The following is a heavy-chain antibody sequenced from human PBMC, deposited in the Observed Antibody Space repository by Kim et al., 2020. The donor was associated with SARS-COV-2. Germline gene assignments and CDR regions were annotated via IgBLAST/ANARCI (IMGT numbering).Heavy chain of an antibody. J-gene: IGHJ5*02. Sequence: ADSVKGRFTISRDNAKNSLYLQMNSLRAEDTAVYYCARDRSYGYLNWFDPWGQGTLVTVSS. CDR3: ARDRSYGYLNWFDP. D-gene: IGHD5-18*01. V-gene: IGHV3-21*01.